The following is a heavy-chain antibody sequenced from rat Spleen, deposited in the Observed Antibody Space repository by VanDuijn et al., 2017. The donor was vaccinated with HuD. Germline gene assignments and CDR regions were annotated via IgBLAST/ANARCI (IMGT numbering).Heavy chain of an antibody. Sequence: EVQLVESGGGLVQPGRSLKLSCAASGFTFSGSGMAWVRQAPTMGLEWVTSISPSGGATYYRDSVKGRFTVSRDNAKNTLYLQLDSLRSEDTATYYCARHNSGYGVMDAWGQGASFTVSS. V-gene: IGHV5S13*01. D-gene: IGHD4-3*01. CDR3: ARHNSGYGVMDA. CDR2: ISPSGGAT. J-gene: IGHJ4*01. CDR1: GFTFSGSG.